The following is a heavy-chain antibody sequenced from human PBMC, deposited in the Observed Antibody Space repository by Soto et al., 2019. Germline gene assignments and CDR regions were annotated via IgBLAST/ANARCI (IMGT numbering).Heavy chain of an antibody. Sequence: SQTLSLTCAISGDSVSSNSAAWNWIRQSPSRGLEWLGRTYYRSRWYNDYKVSVKSRITVNPDTSKNQFSLHLNSVTPENTDVNYCAGTTSLQWYYMDVWDKGTTVTVSS. J-gene: IGHJ6*03. CDR1: GDSVSSNSAA. CDR2: TYYRSRWYN. D-gene: IGHD1-7*01. CDR3: AGTTSLQWYYMDV. V-gene: IGHV6-1*01.